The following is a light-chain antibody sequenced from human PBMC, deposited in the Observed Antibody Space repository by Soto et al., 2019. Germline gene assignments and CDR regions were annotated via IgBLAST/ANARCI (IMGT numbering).Light chain of an antibody. V-gene: IGKV1-5*01. CDR3: KQYNSYPKP. CDR1: QSISSW. CDR2: GDS. J-gene: IGKJ4*01. Sequence: DIQMTQSPSTLSASVGDRVTISCRASQSISSWLAWYHQKPGKAPKLLIYGDSSLESGVPSRVSGSGSGTEFTLTISSLQPDDFATYYCKQYNSYPKPFGGGTKVEIK.